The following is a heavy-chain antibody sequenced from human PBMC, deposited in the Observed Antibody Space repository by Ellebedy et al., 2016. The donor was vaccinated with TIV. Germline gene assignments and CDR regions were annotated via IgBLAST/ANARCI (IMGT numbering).Heavy chain of an antibody. V-gene: IGHV4-39*01. D-gene: IGHD3/OR15-3a*01. CDR2: IFDTGST. J-gene: IGHJ2*01. Sequence: SETLSLTRTVSGDSISRSSYYWGWIRQPPGKGLEWIGNIFDTGSTYYNPSLKSRVTISVDTSKNQFSLKLSSVTAADTAVYYCARSLLIFTFDKCYFDLWGRGTLVTVSS. CDR3: ARSLLIFTFDKCYFDL. CDR1: GDSISRSSYY.